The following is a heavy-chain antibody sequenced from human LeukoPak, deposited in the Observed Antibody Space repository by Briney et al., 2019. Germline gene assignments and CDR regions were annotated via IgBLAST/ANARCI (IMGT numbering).Heavy chain of an antibody. D-gene: IGHD3-22*01. CDR2: FDPEDGET. V-gene: IGHV1-24*01. CDR3: ATWYYYDSSDYYLADY. CDR1: GYTLTEFS. J-gene: IGHJ4*02. Sequence: GASVKVSCKVSGYTLTEFSMHWVRQAPGKGLEWMGGFDPEDGETIYAQELQGRVTMTKDTSTDTAYMELSSLRSEDTAVYCATWYYYDSSDYYLADYWGQGTLVTVSS.